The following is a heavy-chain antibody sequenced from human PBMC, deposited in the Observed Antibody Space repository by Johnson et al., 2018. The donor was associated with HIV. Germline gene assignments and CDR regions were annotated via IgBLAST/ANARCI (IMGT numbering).Heavy chain of an antibody. Sequence: VQLVESGGGLVQPGGSLRLSCAASGFTFSSYWMSWVRQAPGKGLEWVANIKQDGSEKYYVYSVKCRFTISRDNAKNSLYLQMNSLRAEDTAVYYCARRYSGSYGAFDIWGQGTMVTVSS. CDR2: IKQDGSEK. CDR3: ARRYSGSYGAFDI. J-gene: IGHJ3*02. V-gene: IGHV3-7*05. D-gene: IGHD1-26*01. CDR1: GFTFSSYW.